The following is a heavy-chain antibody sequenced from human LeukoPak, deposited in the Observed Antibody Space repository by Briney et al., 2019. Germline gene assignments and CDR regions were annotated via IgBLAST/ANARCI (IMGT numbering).Heavy chain of an antibody. Sequence: ASVKVSCKASGYTFTSYGISWVRQAPGQGLEWMGWINPYNGNTNYAQKLQGRVTMTTDTSTSTAYMELRSLRSDDTAVYYCARDADSSSWATFNWFDPWGQGTLVTVSS. CDR3: ARDADSSSWATFNWFDP. J-gene: IGHJ5*02. CDR1: GYTFTSYG. V-gene: IGHV1-18*01. CDR2: INPYNGNT. D-gene: IGHD6-13*01.